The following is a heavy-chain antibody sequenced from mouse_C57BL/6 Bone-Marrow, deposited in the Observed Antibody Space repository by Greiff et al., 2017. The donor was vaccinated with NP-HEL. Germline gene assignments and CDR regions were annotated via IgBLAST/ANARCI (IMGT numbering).Heavy chain of an antibody. CDR2: INPSSGYT. Sequence: QVQLQQSGAELARPGASVKMSCKASGYTFTSYTMHWVKQRPGQGLEWIGYINPSSGYTKYNQKFKDKATLTADKSSSTAHMQLSSLTSEDSAVYYCARIYYDYDGGFAYWGQGTLVTVSA. CDR3: ARIYYDYDGGFAY. CDR1: GYTFTSYT. J-gene: IGHJ3*01. D-gene: IGHD2-4*01. V-gene: IGHV1-4*01.